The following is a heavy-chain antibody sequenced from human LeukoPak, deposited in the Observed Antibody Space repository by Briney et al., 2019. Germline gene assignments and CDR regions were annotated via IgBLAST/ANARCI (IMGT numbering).Heavy chain of an antibody. Sequence: PGGSLRLSCAASGFLFSKYAMDWVRQAPGKGLEWVSSITTTSTSIYYADSVRGRFTISRDNAKNLLYLQMNGLGAEDTAVYYCARRMDFWSGGRCDPYYFDFWGQGTQVTVSS. J-gene: IGHJ4*02. V-gene: IGHV3-21*01. CDR2: ITTTSTSI. D-gene: IGHD3-3*01. CDR1: GFLFSKYA. CDR3: ARRMDFWSGGRCDPYYFDF.